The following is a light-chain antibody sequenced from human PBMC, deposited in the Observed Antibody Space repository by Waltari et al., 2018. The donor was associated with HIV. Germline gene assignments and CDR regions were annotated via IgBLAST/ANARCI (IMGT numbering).Light chain of an antibody. CDR1: QDIRNY. CDR2: DAS. J-gene: IGKJ4*01. V-gene: IGKV1-33*01. Sequence: DIQMTQSPSSLSASVGERVTITCQASQDIRNYLNWYQQKPGKAPKLLIYDASNLETGVPSRFSGSGSGTDFTFTISSLQPEDIATYYCQQYDNLPLTFGGGTNVEIK. CDR3: QQYDNLPLT.